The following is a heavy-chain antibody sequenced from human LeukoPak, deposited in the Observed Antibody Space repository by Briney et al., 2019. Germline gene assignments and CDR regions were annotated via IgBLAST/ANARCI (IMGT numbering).Heavy chain of an antibody. D-gene: IGHD6-19*01. Sequence: GGSLRLSCAASGFTFSSYSMNWVRQAPGKGLEWVSSISDSSSYIYYADSVKGRFTISRDNAKSSLYLQMNSLRAEDTAAYYCARDGSVADPDYWGQGTLVTVSS. V-gene: IGHV3-21*06. J-gene: IGHJ4*02. CDR1: GFTFSSYS. CDR2: ISDSSSYI. CDR3: ARDGSVADPDY.